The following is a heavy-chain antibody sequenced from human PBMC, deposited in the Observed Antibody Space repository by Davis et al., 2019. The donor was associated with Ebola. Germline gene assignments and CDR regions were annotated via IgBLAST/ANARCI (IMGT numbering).Heavy chain of an antibody. Sequence: GESLKISCAASGFTFSDYYMSWIRQAPGKGLEWLSYISTYGTTIYYGDSVKGRFTIPRDNAKNSLYLQMHSLRPEDTAVYYCARGERRYYDYNGMDVWGQGTTVTVSS. V-gene: IGHV3-11*01. CDR3: ARGERRYYDYNGMDV. CDR2: ISTYGTTI. CDR1: GFTFSDYY. J-gene: IGHJ6*02. D-gene: IGHD1-1*01.